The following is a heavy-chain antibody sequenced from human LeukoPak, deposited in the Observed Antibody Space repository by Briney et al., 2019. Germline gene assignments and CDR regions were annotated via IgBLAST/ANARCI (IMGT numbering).Heavy chain of an antibody. J-gene: IGHJ4*02. V-gene: IGHV3-23*01. D-gene: IGHD1-1*01. CDR1: GFTFSSFA. CDR2: ISGSGGTT. Sequence: GGSLRLSCVPSGFTFSSFAMTWVRQAPGKGLEWVSSISGSGGTTYYADSIKGRFTISRDSSKNMLYLQMNRLRAEDTAVYYCASSTTGKFDYWGQGTLVTVSS. CDR3: ASSTTGKFDY.